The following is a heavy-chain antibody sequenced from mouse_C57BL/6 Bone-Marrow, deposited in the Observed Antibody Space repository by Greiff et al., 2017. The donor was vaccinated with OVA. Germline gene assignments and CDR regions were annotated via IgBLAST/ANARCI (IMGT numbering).Heavy chain of an antibody. CDR2: IYPRSGNT. V-gene: IGHV1-81*01. D-gene: IGHD4-1*01. Sequence: QVQLKESGAELARPGASVKLSCKASGYTFTSYGISWVKQRTGQGLEWIGEIYPRSGNTYYNEKFKGKATLTADKSSSTAYMELRSLTSEDSAVYFCARVLGRGAWFAYWGQGTLVTVSA. CDR1: GYTFTSYG. CDR3: ARVLGRGAWFAY. J-gene: IGHJ3*01.